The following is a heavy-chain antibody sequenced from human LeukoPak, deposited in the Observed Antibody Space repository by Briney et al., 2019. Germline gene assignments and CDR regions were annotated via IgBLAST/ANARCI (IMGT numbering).Heavy chain of an antibody. Sequence: ASVKVSCKASGGTFSSYSISWVRQAPGQGLEWMGGIIPIFGTANYAQKFQGRVTITADKSTSTAYMELSSLRSEDTAVYYCARAAIMITFGGVIVTPFDYWGQGTLVTVSS. CDR2: IIPIFGTA. CDR1: GGTFSSYS. V-gene: IGHV1-69*06. J-gene: IGHJ4*02. D-gene: IGHD3-16*02. CDR3: ARAAIMITFGGVIVTPFDY.